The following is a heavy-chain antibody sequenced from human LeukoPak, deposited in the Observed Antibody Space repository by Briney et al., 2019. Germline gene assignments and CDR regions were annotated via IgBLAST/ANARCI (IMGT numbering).Heavy chain of an antibody. CDR3: ARHSGRLRYFDWLNSFDP. CDR1: GGSFSGYY. Sequence: SETLSLTCAVYGGSFSGYYGGWIRQAPGKGLEWIGSIFNSGSTNYKPSLKSRVTISVDMSKNPSSLKMSSVTAADTAVYYCARHSGRLRYFDWLNSFDPWGQGTLVTVSS. J-gene: IGHJ5*02. CDR2: IFNSGST. D-gene: IGHD3-9*01. V-gene: IGHV4-34*12.